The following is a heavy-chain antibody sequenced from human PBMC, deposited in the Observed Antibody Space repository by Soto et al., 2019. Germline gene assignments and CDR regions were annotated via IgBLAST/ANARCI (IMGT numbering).Heavy chain of an antibody. CDR2: IRSKAYGGTT. CDR1: GFTFGDYA. J-gene: IGHJ6*03. CDR3: TRKGALTVTTVYYYYYMDV. V-gene: IGHV3-49*03. D-gene: IGHD4-4*01. Sequence: GGSLRLSCTASGFTFGDYAMSWFRQAPGKGLEWVGFIRSKAYGGTTEYAASVKGRFTISRDDSKSIAYLQMNSLKTEDTAVYYCTRKGALTVTTVYYYYYMDVWGKGTTVTVSS.